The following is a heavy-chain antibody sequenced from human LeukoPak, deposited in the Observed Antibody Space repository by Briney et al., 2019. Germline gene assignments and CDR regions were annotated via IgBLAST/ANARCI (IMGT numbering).Heavy chain of an antibody. V-gene: IGHV4-34*01. J-gene: IGHJ6*02. CDR1: GGSFSGYY. Sequence: SETLSLTCAVYGGSFSGYYWSWIRQPPGKGLEWIGEINHSGSTNYNPSLKSRVTTSVDTSKNQFSLKLSSVTAADTAVYYCARVRGYETPDDYYYYYYGMDVWGQGTTVTVSS. CDR3: ARVRGYETPDDYYYYYYGMDV. CDR2: INHSGST. D-gene: IGHD5-12*01.